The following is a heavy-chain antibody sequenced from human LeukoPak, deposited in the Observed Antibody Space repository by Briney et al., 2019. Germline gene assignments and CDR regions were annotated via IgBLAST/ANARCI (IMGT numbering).Heavy chain of an antibody. V-gene: IGHV3-7*03. Sequence: GGSLRLSCAASGFTFSTSWMSWVRQVPGKGLEWVANINKDGGEKYYVDSVKGRFTISRDNAKNSLYLQMNSLRADDTAVYYCVKDSPPRYSGSPPAYWGQGTLVTVSS. CDR3: VKDSPPRYSGSPPAY. CDR1: GFTFSTSW. J-gene: IGHJ4*02. CDR2: INKDGGEK. D-gene: IGHD1-26*01.